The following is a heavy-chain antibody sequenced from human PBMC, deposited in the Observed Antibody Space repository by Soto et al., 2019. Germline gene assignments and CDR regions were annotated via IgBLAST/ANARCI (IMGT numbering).Heavy chain of an antibody. V-gene: IGHV2-5*02. CDR1: GFSLTTQGVH. Sequence: QFTLKESGTTLVEPTQTLTLTFTFSGFSLTTQGVHMGWIRQPPGKALEWLALIYWDDNEVYRPSLKKRLTINKDTSNSQVVLTLATVDPVDTTAYYCVYRDFGDYIFQFWGQGILVPVSS. D-gene: IGHD4-17*01. J-gene: IGHJ4*02. CDR2: IYWDDNE. CDR3: VYRDFGDYIFQF.